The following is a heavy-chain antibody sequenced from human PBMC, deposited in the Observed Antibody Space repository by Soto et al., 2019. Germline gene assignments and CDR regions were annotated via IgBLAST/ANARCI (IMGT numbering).Heavy chain of an antibody. CDR3: ASNWNYVYAFDI. Sequence: ASVKVSCKASGYTFTSYGISWVRQAPGQGLEWMGWISAYNGNTNYAQKPQGRVTMTTDTSTSTAYMELRSLRSDDTAVYYCASNWNYVYAFDIWGQGTMVTVSS. CDR2: ISAYNGNT. D-gene: IGHD1-7*01. V-gene: IGHV1-18*01. CDR1: GYTFTSYG. J-gene: IGHJ3*02.